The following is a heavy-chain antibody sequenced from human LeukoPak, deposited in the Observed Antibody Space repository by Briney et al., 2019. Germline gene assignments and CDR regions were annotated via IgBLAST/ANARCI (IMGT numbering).Heavy chain of an antibody. Sequence: SQTLSLTCTVSGGSISGSSYYWGWIRQPPGKGLEWIGSIYYSGSTYYNPSLKSRVTISVDTSKNQFSLKLSSVTAADTAVYYCASPTTVTTIVDAFDIWGQGTMVTVSS. D-gene: IGHD4-17*01. CDR2: IYYSGST. J-gene: IGHJ3*02. CDR3: ASPTTVTTIVDAFDI. V-gene: IGHV4-39*07. CDR1: GGSISGSSYY.